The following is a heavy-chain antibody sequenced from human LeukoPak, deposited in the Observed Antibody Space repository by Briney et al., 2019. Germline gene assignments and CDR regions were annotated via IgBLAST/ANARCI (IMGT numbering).Heavy chain of an antibody. V-gene: IGHV1-18*01. D-gene: IGHD6-19*01. CDR3: ARDPIAVAGNLGFDI. CDR1: GYTFTSYG. Sequence: ASVKVSCKASGYTFTSYGISWVRQAPGQGLEWMGWISAYNGNTDYAQKLQGRVTMTTDTSTSTAYMELRGLRSDDTAVYYCARDPIAVAGNLGFDIWGQGAMVTVSS. CDR2: ISAYNGNT. J-gene: IGHJ3*02.